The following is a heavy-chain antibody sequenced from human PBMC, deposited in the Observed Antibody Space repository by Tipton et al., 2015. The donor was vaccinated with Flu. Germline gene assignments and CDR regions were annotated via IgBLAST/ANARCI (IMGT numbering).Heavy chain of an antibody. CDR1: GYSISSGYY. Sequence: LRLSCAVSGYSISSGYYWGWIRQPPGKGLEWIGSIYRSGSTYYNPSLKSRVTISVDTSKNQFPLKLSSVTAADTAVYYCARQLSVGATSGFDYWGQGTLVTVSS. CDR3: ARQLSVGATSGFDY. D-gene: IGHD1-26*01. V-gene: IGHV4-38-2*01. J-gene: IGHJ4*02. CDR2: IYRSGST.